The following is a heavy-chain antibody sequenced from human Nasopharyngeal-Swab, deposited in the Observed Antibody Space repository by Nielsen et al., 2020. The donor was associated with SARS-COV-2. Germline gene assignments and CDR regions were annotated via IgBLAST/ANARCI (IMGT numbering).Heavy chain of an antibody. CDR2: IYPGDSDT. J-gene: IGHJ5*02. D-gene: IGHD2-2*01. Sequence: KVSCKGSGYRFTSYWIGWVRQMPGKGLEWMGIIYPGDSDTRYSPSFQGQVTISADKSISTAYLQWSSLKASDTAMYYCARHWQYCSSTSCYRRGWFDPWGQGTLVTVSS. CDR1: GYRFTSYW. V-gene: IGHV5-51*01. CDR3: ARHWQYCSSTSCYRRGWFDP.